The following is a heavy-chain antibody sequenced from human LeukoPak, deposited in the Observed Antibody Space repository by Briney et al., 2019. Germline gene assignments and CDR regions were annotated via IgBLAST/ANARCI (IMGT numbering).Heavy chain of an antibody. Sequence: GGSLRLSCAASGFTLIINDMTWVRQAPGKGLEWVSVLYSDGNTKYADSVQGRFTISRDNSKNTLYLEMNSLSPDDTAVYYCARGVEPLAANTLAYWGQGTLVTVSS. CDR3: ARGVEPLAANTLAY. V-gene: IGHV3-53*01. J-gene: IGHJ4*02. D-gene: IGHD1-14*01. CDR1: GFTLIIND. CDR2: LYSDGNT.